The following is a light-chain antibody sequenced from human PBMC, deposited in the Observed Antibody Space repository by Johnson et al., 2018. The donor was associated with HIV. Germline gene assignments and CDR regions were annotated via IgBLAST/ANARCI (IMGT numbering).Light chain of an antibody. V-gene: IGLV1-51*02. J-gene: IGLJ1*01. CDR1: SSNIGTNY. CDR2: ENN. CDR3: GTCDSSLSDYV. Sequence: QSVLTQPPSVSAAPGQNVNISCSGGSSNIGTNYVSWYQQLPGTAPKLLMFENNQRPSGIPDRFSGSKSGTSATLGITGLQTGDEADYYCGTCDSSLSDYVFGTGTKVTV.